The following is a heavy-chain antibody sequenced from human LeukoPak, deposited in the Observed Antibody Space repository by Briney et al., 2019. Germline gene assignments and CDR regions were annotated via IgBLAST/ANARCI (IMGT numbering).Heavy chain of an antibody. CDR2: IYSGGNT. V-gene: IGHV3-66*01. Sequence: GGSLRLSCAAPGFPVSSNFVSWVRKAPAQGLVVLPVIYSGGNTYYADSVRGRFTNFRDNSKNTLYLQMNSLRAEDTAMYYCARGPYSSGWPWGLWYFDLWGRGTLVTVSS. D-gene: IGHD6-19*01. J-gene: IGHJ2*01. CDR3: ARGPYSSGWPWGLWYFDL. CDR1: GFPVSSNF.